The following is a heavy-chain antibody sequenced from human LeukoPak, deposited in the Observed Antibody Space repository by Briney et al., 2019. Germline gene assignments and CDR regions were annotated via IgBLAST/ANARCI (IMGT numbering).Heavy chain of an antibody. CDR3: AKGKGNYYDRSGYYVLDY. J-gene: IGHJ4*02. D-gene: IGHD3-22*01. CDR1: GFTFSTYA. Sequence: GRSLRLSCAASGFTFSTYAMHWVRQAPGKGLEWVAVIWYDGSNKYYADSVKGRFTISRDNPKNTLYLQMNSLRAEDTAVYYCAKGKGNYYDRSGYYVLDYWGQGTLVIVSS. CDR2: IWYDGSNK. V-gene: IGHV3-33*06.